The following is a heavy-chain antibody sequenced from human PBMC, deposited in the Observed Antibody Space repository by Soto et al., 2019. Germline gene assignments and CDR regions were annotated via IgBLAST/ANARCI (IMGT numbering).Heavy chain of an antibody. V-gene: IGHV3-21*01. CDR3: ASDRVILYYGMDV. Sequence: GGSLRLSCAASGFTFSSYSMNWVRQAPGKGLEWVSSISSSSSYIYYADSVKGRFTISRDNAKNSLYLQMNSLRAEDTAVYYCASDRVILYYGMDVWGQGTTVTVSS. J-gene: IGHJ6*02. CDR1: GFTFSSYS. D-gene: IGHD2-15*01. CDR2: ISSSSSYI.